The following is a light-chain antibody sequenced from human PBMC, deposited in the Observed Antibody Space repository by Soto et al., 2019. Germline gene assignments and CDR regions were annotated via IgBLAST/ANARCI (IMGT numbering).Light chain of an antibody. J-gene: IGKJ5*01. CDR2: GAS. CDR1: QSVAANY. Sequence: EVVLTQSPGTLSLSPGERATLSCRASQSVAANYLAWYQQKRGQAPRLLIYGASSRATGIPARFSGSGSGTEFTLSISSLQSEDFAVYYCQQFNDWPPITFGQGTRLEIK. CDR3: QQFNDWPPIT. V-gene: IGKV3-15*01.